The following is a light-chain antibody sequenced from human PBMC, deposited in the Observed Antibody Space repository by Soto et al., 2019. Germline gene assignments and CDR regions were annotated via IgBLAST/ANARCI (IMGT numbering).Light chain of an antibody. CDR1: QNVLSN. CDR2: GAS. J-gene: IGKJ5*01. Sequence: EIVMMQSPATLSLSPGERATLSFMASQNVLSNLAWYQQKPGQAPRLLIYGASTRATGLPARFSGSGSGTQFTLTISSLQSEDFAVYYCQQYNNWPITFGQGTRLEIK. CDR3: QQYNNWPIT. V-gene: IGKV3-15*01.